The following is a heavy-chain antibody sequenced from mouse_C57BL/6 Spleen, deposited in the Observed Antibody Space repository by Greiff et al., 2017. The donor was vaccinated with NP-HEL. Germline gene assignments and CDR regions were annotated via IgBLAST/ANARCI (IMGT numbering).Heavy chain of an antibody. Sequence: QVQLQQPGAELVRPGTSVKLSCKASGYTFTSYWMHWVKQRPGQGLEWIGVIDPSDSYTNYNQKFKGKATLTVDTSSSTAYMQLSSLTSEDSAVYYCAREAGSYYYGSSLDYWGQGTTLTVSS. CDR2: IDPSDSYT. CDR3: AREAGSYYYGSSLDY. J-gene: IGHJ2*01. D-gene: IGHD1-1*01. CDR1: GYTFTSYW. V-gene: IGHV1-59*01.